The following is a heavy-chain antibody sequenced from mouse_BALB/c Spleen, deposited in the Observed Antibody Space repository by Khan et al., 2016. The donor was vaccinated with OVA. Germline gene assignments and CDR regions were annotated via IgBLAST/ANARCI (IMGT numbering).Heavy chain of an antibody. J-gene: IGHJ2*01. CDR2: IHYSGIT. CDR3: ERFYGSRSWDY. CDR1: GSSITSGYS. V-gene: IGHV3-1*02. Sequence: EVQLQESGPDLVKPSQSLSLTCTVTGSSITSGYSWHWIRQFPGNKLEWMGYIHYSGITNYNPSLKSRISITRDTSKNQFFLQLNSVLTSATATYYCERFYGSRSWDYWGQGTTLT. D-gene: IGHD1-1*01.